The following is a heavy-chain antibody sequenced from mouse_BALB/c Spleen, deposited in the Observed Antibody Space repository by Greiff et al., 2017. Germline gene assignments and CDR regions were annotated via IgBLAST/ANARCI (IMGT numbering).Heavy chain of an antibody. J-gene: IGHJ4*01. CDR1: GFSLTSYG. CDR3: ARDGATRPRAMDY. V-gene: IGHV2-9*02. CDR2: IWAGGST. D-gene: IGHD3-1*01. Sequence: QVHVKQSGPGLVAPSQSLSITCTVSGFSLTSYGVHWVRQPPGKGLEWLGVIWAGGSTNYNSALMSRLSISKDNSKSQVFLKMNSLQTDDTAMYYCARDGATRPRAMDYWGQGTSVTVSS.